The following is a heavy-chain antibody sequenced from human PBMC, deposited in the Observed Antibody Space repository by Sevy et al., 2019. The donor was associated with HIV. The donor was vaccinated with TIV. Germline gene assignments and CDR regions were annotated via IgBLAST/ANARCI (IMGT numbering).Heavy chain of an antibody. V-gene: IGHV3-23*01. CDR1: GFALYEYS. CDR3: AREGCSRPHDY. D-gene: IGHD2-8*01. CDR2: LSFGCGKI. J-gene: IGHJ4*02. Sequence: GGSLRLSCPASGFALYEYSMSWIRQAPGKGLEWVATLSFGCGKINYADSVKGRFTISRDNSKNSFYLQMDNLRVEDTALYYCAREGCSRPHDYWGQGTRVTVSS.